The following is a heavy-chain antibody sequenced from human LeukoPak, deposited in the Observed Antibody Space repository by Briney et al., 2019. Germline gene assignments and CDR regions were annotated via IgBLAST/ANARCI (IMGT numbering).Heavy chain of an antibody. Sequence: ASVKVSCKASGYTFTGYYMHWVRQAPGQGFEWMGRINPNSGGTNYAQKFQGRVTMTRDTSISTAYMELSRLRSGDTAVYYCARVQFELTKDFDYWGQGTLVTVSS. CDR1: GYTFTGYY. CDR3: ARVQFELTKDFDY. CDR2: INPNSGGT. D-gene: IGHD1-26*01. V-gene: IGHV1-2*06. J-gene: IGHJ4*02.